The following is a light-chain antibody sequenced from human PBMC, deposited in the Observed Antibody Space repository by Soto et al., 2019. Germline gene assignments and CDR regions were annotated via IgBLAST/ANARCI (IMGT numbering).Light chain of an antibody. V-gene: IGLV2-14*01. CDR2: EVS. CDR3: SSYTSSSTPWV. Sequence: QSALTQPASVSGSPGQSITISCTGTSSDVGGYNYVSWYQQHPGKAPKFMIYEVSNRPSGVSNRFSGSKSGNTASLTISGLQAEDEADYYCSSYTSSSTPWVFGGGTKVTFL. CDR1: SSDVGGYNY. J-gene: IGLJ3*02.